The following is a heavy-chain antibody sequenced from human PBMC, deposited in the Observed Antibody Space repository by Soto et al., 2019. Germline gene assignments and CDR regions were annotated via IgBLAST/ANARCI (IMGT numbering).Heavy chain of an antibody. CDR1: GGAFSSLA. CDR3: ARRPGDFDY. V-gene: IGHV1-69*06. CDR2: LVPVFGTA. J-gene: IGHJ4*02. Sequence: QVQLVQSGAEVKKPGSSVKVSCKASGGAFSSLAISWVRQAPGQGLEWMGGLVPVFGTANYAQKFQGRVTIAADTSTSTSYMELGSLSSEDTAVYYCARRPGDFDYWGEGAMLTVSS. D-gene: IGHD3-10*01.